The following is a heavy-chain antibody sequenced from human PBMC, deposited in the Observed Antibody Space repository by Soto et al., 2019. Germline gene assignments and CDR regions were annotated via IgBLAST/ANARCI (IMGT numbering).Heavy chain of an antibody. Sequence: PGGSLRLSCAASGFTFSSYSMNWVRQAPGKGLEWVSYISSSSSTIYYADSVKGRFTISRDNAKNSLYLQMNSLRAEDTAVYYCAGGIRWNSSPYYYYYYYRDVWDKGTTVTVTS. CDR2: ISSSSSTI. CDR3: AGGIRWNSSPYYYYYYYRDV. D-gene: IGHD6-13*01. CDR1: GFTFSSYS. J-gene: IGHJ6*03. V-gene: IGHV3-48*01.